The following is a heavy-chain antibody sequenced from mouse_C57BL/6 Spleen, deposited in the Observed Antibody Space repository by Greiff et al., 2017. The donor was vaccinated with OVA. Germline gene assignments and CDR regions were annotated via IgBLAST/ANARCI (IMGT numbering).Heavy chain of an antibody. J-gene: IGHJ2*01. V-gene: IGHV3-1*01. CDR1: GYSITSGYD. Sequence: ESGPGMVKPSQSLSLTCTVTGYSITSGYDWHWIRHFPGNKLEWMGYISYSGSTNYNPSLKSRISITHDTSKNHFFLKLNSVTTEDTATYYCARDSNYVFDYWGQGTTLTVSS. CDR2: ISYSGST. D-gene: IGHD2-5*01. CDR3: ARDSNYVFDY.